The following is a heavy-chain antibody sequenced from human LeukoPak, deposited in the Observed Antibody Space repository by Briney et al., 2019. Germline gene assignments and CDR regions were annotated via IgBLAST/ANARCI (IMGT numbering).Heavy chain of an antibody. J-gene: IGHJ4*02. Sequence: GGSLRLSCAASGFTFSSYWMHWVRHAPGKGLVWVARINTKGSPSQYADSVKGRFTISRDNAKNSLYLQMNSLRAEDMALYYCAKVSYDSSGYYTYYFDYWGQGTLVTVSS. V-gene: IGHV3-74*01. CDR2: INTKGSPS. D-gene: IGHD3-22*01. CDR1: GFTFSSYW. CDR3: AKVSYDSSGYYTYYFDY.